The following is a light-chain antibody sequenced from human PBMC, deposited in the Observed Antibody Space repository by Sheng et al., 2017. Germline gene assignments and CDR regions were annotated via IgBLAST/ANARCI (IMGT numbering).Light chain of an antibody. CDR1: QSLSRNY. CDR2: GAF. V-gene: IGKV3-20*01. Sequence: EVVLTQSPGTLSLSPGERATLSCRASQSLSRNYLAWYQQKPGQAPRLLISGAFSRATGIPDRFSGSGSGTDFTLTISRLEPEDFAVYYCQQRGTFGPGTKVDIK. CDR3: QQRGT. J-gene: IGKJ3*01.